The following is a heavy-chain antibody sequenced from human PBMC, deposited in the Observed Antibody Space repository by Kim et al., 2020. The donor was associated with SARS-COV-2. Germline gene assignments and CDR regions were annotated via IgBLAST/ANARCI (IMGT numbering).Heavy chain of an antibody. V-gene: IGHV3-48*04. J-gene: IGHJ4*02. CDR3: ARSGTLKWVGVSDNFDY. Sequence: GGSLRLSCAASGFTFSSYPMNWIRQAPGKGLEWISYISGSGSTVYSTESVKGRFTISRDNAKNSLYLQMNSLRAEDTAMYFCARSGTLKWVGVSDNFDYWGQGTLVTVSS. D-gene: IGHD3-10*01. CDR2: ISGSGSTV. CDR1: GFTFSSYP.